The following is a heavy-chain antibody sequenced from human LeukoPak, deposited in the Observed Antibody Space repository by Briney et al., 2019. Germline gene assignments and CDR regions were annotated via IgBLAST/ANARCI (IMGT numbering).Heavy chain of an antibody. CDR3: ARDGDYYDSSGYTDY. CDR2: INPSGGST. Sequence: GASVKVSCKASGYTFTSYYMHWVRQAPGQGLEWMGIINPSGGSTSYAQKFQGRVTMTRDMSTSTVYMELSSLRSEDTAVYCCARDGDYYDSSGYTDYWGQGTLVTVSS. V-gene: IGHV1-46*01. CDR1: GYTFTSYY. J-gene: IGHJ4*02. D-gene: IGHD3-22*01.